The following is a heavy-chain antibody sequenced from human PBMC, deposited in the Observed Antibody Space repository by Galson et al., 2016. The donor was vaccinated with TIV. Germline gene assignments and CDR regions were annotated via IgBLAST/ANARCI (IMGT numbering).Heavy chain of an antibody. CDR2: ITFDGNKK. D-gene: IGHD2/OR15-2a*01. CDR3: ARGQNCFQTPDYYYGMDV. Sequence: SLRLSCAASGFTFSTHAFHWVRQAPGKGLEWVAVITFDGNKKYYADTVKARFSISRDNSKNTLSLQMDSLRGDDTAVYYCARGQNCFQTPDYYYGMDVWGQGTTVTVSS. V-gene: IGHV3-30-3*01. CDR1: GFTFSTHA. J-gene: IGHJ6*02.